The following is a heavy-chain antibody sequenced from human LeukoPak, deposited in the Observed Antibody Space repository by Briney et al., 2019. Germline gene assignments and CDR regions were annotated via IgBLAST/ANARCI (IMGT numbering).Heavy chain of an antibody. D-gene: IGHD2-2*01. CDR3: ATGSHYCSSTSCYSNAFDI. CDR1: GYTLTEVS. Sequence: ASVNVSCKVSGYTLTEVSMHWVRQATGKGLERMGGFDPEDGETIYAQKFQGRVTMTEDTSTDTAYMELSSLRSEDTAVYYCATGSHYCSSTSCYSNAFDIWGQGTMVTVSS. J-gene: IGHJ3*02. CDR2: FDPEDGET. V-gene: IGHV1-24*01.